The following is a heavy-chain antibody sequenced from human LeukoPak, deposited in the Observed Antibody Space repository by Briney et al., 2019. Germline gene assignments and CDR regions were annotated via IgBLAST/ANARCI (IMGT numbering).Heavy chain of an antibody. D-gene: IGHD6-13*01. Sequence: SVKVSCKASGGTFSSYAISWVRQAPGQGLEWMGGIIPIFGTANYAQKFQGRVTITADESTSTAYMELSSLRSEDTAVYYCASPIAAAGTFNYYGMDVWGQGTTVSVSS. CDR3: ASPIAAAGTFNYYGMDV. V-gene: IGHV1-69*13. CDR1: GGTFSSYA. J-gene: IGHJ6*02. CDR2: IIPIFGTA.